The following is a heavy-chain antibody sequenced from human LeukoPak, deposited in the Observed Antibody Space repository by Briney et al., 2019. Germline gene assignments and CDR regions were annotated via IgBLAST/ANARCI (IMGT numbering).Heavy chain of an antibody. CDR2: ISAYNGNT. CDR3: ARGRVGAPFDY. V-gene: IGHV1-18*01. J-gene: IGHJ4*02. D-gene: IGHD1-26*01. CDR1: GYPFTSYG. Sequence: ASVKLSCKASGYPFTSYGISWVRQAPGQGLEWMGWISAYNGNTNYAQKLQGRVTMTTDTSTSTAYMELRSLRSDDAAVYYCARGRVGAPFDYWGEGTLVTVSS.